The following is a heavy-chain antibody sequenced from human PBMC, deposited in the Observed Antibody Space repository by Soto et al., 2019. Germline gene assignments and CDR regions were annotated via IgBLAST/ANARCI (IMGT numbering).Heavy chain of an antibody. CDR1: GLTFSKYW. Sequence: EVQLVESGGGLVQPGKALRLSCAASGLTFSKYWMHGVRQAPGKGPVWVSYISSEGTTTDYADSVKGRFTISRDNAKNTLYLQMDSLRVEDTAVYYCAIQDCTNDVCLEAAVTVGGALEYWGQGAQVTVSS. CDR3: AIQDCTNDVCLEAAVTVGGALEY. J-gene: IGHJ4*02. D-gene: IGHD2-8*01. CDR2: ISSEGTTT. V-gene: IGHV3-74*01.